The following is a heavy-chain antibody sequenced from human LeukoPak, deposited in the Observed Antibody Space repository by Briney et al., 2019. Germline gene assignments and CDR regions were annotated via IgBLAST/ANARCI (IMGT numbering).Heavy chain of an antibody. V-gene: IGHV4-59*01. Sequence: SETLSLTCTVSDDSITMYYWTWIRQPPGKGLEWIGHVDHTGSTNFNPSLNGRVSISRDTSKNLFSLRLRSVTAADTAVYFCARGRVSSSTWYSTYYYYFYMDVWGKGTTVTVSS. CDR2: VDHTGST. CDR1: DDSITMYY. D-gene: IGHD1-1*01. CDR3: ARGRVSSSTWYSTYYYYFYMDV. J-gene: IGHJ6*03.